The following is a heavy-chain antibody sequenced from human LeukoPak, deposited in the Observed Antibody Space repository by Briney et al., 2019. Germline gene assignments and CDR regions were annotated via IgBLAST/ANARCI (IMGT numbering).Heavy chain of an antibody. CDR3: ARMVATPLYFDL. D-gene: IGHD5-12*01. J-gene: IGHJ2*01. CDR2: IYTSGST. CDR1: GDSMSDYF. V-gene: IGHV4-4*07. Sequence: TSETLSLTCTVSGDSMSDYFWTWIRQPAGKGLEWIGRIYTSGSTNYNPSLKSRVTISVDTSKNQFSLKLSSVTAADTAVYYCARMVATPLYFDLWGRGTLVTVSS.